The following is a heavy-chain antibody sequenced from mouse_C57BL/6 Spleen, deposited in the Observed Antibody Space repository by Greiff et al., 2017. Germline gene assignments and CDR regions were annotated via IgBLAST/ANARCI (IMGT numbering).Heavy chain of an antibody. D-gene: IGHD1-1*01. CDR2: IYPRSGNT. CDR1: GYTFTSYG. CDR3: ARSGFITTVVATDWYCDV. V-gene: IGHV1-81*01. J-gene: IGHJ1*03. Sequence: VQLQQSGAELARPGASVKLSCKASGYTFTSYGISWVKQRTGQGLEWIGEIYPRSGNTYYNEKFKGKATLTADKSSSTSYMELRSLTSEDSAVYFCARSGFITTVVATDWYCDVWGTWTTVTVSS.